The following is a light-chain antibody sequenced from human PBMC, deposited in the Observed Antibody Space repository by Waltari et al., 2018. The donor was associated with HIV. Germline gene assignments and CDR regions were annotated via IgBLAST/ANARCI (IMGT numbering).Light chain of an antibody. J-gene: IGLJ2*01. V-gene: IGLV3-1*01. CDR1: ELGDRY. CDR3: QARDSSTVV. Sequence: SYELTQPPSVSVSPGQTASITCSGDELGDRYACWYQQKPGQSPLLVIYQDTKRPSGIPERFSGSNAENTATLTIGGTQAMDEADYYCQARDSSTVVFGGGTKLTVL. CDR2: QDT.